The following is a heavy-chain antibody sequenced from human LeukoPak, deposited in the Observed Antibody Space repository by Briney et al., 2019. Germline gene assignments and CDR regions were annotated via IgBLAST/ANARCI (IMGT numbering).Heavy chain of an antibody. D-gene: IGHD2-15*01. CDR2: IYYSGST. CDR1: GGSISSGDYY. Sequence: SETLSLTCTVSGGSISSGDYYWSWIRQPPGKGLEWIGYIYYSGSTYYNPSLKSRVTISVDTSKNQFSLKLSSVTAADTAVYYCARGRYCSGGSCSLGDYFDYWGQGTLVTVSS. CDR3: ARGRYCSGGSCSLGDYFDY. V-gene: IGHV4-30-4*01. J-gene: IGHJ4*02.